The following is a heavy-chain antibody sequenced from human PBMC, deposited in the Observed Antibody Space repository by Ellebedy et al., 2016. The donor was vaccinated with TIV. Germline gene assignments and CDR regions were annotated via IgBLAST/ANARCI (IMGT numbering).Heavy chain of an antibody. CDR1: GGSISSSHW. D-gene: IGHD2-2*01. CDR3: ARQYQLLGAFDI. CDR2: IYHSGST. J-gene: IGHJ3*02. V-gene: IGHV4-4*02. Sequence: SETLSLXXAVSGGSISSSHWWSWVRQPPGKGLEWIGEIYHSGSTNYNPSLKSRVTISVDKSKNQFSLKLSSVTAADTAVYYCARQYQLLGAFDIWGQGTMVTVSS.